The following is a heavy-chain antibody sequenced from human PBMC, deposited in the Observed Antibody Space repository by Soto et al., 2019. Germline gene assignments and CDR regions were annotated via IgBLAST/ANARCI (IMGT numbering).Heavy chain of an antibody. CDR3: AREVMPEIPFDY. J-gene: IGHJ4*02. D-gene: IGHD3-16*01. CDR1: GFSLTNYD. V-gene: IGHV3-30-3*01. CDR2: ISPDDSKI. Sequence: QVQLVESGGGVVQPGRSLRLSCTASGFSLTNYDMHWVRQAPGKGLEWVAVISPDDSKIFYADSVKGRFTISRDISKNTLYLQMNSLRAEDTAVYFCAREVMPEIPFDYWGQGTLVIFSS.